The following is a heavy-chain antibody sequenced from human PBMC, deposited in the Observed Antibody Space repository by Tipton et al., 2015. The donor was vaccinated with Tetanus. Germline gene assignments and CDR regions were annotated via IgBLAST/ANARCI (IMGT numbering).Heavy chain of an antibody. Sequence: TLSLTCTVSGDSISSGDFYWSWIRQHPGKGLEWIGYIYFTGTTYYNPSLESRLTISIDTSKNQFSLELTSVTAADTAVYYCARDQGGGRVVRLNWFDPWGQGIQVTVSS. CDR1: GDSISSGDFY. CDR3: ARDQGGGRVVRLNWFDP. J-gene: IGHJ5*02. CDR2: IYFTGTT. V-gene: IGHV4-31*03. D-gene: IGHD6-6*01.